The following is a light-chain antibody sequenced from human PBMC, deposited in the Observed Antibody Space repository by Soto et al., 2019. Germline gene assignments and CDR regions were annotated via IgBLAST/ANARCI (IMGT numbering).Light chain of an antibody. V-gene: IGKV3-15*01. CDR1: QSVKVH. Sequence: EVVMTQSPATLSVSPGERATRSCRASQSVKVHLAWYQQTPGRSPRLLMHTASSRATGIPARFSGSGSGTEFTLTISSLQSEDFAFYYCQQYNGWPLTFGGGTKV. CDR3: QQYNGWPLT. J-gene: IGKJ4*01. CDR2: TAS.